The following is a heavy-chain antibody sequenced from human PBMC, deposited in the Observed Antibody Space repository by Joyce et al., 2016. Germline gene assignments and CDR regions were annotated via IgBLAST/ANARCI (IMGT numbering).Heavy chain of an antibody. CDR1: GLTFRTTW. V-gene: IGHV3-15*01. Sequence: VQLVESGGGLVQPGESLRLSCGVSGLTFRTTWVSWVRQAPGKGLECVGRIKSKNDGGTLDYIETVKGRFTLSRDDSTNTVYLQMDSLKIEDTAMYYCTTDPRYWGRGTLVTVSS. CDR3: TTDPRY. CDR2: IKSKNDGGTL. J-gene: IGHJ4*02.